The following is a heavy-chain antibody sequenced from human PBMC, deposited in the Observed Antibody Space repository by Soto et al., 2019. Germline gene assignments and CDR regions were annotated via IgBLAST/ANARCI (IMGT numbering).Heavy chain of an antibody. V-gene: IGHV3-9*01. Sequence: GGSLRLSCAASGFTFDDYGMHWVRQAPGKGLEWVSGISWNSGSIGYADSVKGRFIISRDNAKNSLYLQMNNLRPEDTAFYFCAKVSTTHTFGPLDPWGQGTLVTVSS. CDR1: GFTFDDYG. CDR3: AKVSTTHTFGPLDP. CDR2: ISWNSGSI. D-gene: IGHD1-1*01. J-gene: IGHJ5*02.